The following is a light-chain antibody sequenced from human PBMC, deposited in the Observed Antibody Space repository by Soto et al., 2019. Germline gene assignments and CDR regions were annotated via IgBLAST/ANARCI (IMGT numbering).Light chain of an antibody. CDR3: QCYDSSLRASHVV. CDR2: GNS. CDR1: SSNIGAGYD. Sequence: QSVLTQPPSVSGAPGQRVTISCTGSSSNIGAGYDVHWYQQLPGTAPKLLIYGNSNRPSGVPDRFSGSKSGTSASLAITGLQAEDEADYYCQCYDSSLRASHVVFGGGTKLTVL. J-gene: IGLJ2*01. V-gene: IGLV1-40*01.